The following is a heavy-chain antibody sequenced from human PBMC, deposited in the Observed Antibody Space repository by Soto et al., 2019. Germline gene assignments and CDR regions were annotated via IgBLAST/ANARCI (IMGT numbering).Heavy chain of an antibody. CDR3: VRGKVAAGFDY. D-gene: IGHD6-13*01. CDR2: ISSDGTTT. V-gene: IGHV3-74*01. Sequence: GSLRLSCVASGFTFSSYGMHWVRQAPGKGLVWVSRISSDGTTTNYADSVKGRFTISRDNAKNMLFLQMASLRVEDRAIYYCVRGKVAAGFDYWGQGALVTVSS. J-gene: IGHJ4*02. CDR1: GFTFSSYG.